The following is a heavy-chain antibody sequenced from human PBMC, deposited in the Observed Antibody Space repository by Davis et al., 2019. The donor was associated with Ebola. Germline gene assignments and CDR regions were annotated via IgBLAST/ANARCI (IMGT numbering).Heavy chain of an antibody. CDR3: ARDQGIAVAGYNWFDP. CDR1: GYTFTSYG. V-gene: IGHV1-18*01. J-gene: IGHJ5*02. D-gene: IGHD6-19*01. Sequence: ASVKVSCKASGYTFTSYGISWVRQAPGQGLEWMGWISAYNGNTNYAQKLQGRVTMTTDTSTSTAYMELRSLRSDDTAVYYCARDQGIAVAGYNWFDPWGQGTLVTVSS. CDR2: ISAYNGNT.